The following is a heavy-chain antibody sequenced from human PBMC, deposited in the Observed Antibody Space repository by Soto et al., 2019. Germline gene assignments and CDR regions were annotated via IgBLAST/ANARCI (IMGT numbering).Heavy chain of an antibody. V-gene: IGHV3-33*01. CDR2: IWYDGSNK. D-gene: IGHD3-22*01. CDR1: GFTFSSYG. Sequence: QVQLVESGGGVVQPGRSLRLSCAASGFTFSSYGMHWVRQAPGKGLEWVAVIWYDGSNKYYADSVKGRFTISRDNSKNTLYLQMNSLRAEDTAVYYCAREGDYYDRNLDYWGQGTLVTVSS. J-gene: IGHJ4*02. CDR3: AREGDYYDRNLDY.